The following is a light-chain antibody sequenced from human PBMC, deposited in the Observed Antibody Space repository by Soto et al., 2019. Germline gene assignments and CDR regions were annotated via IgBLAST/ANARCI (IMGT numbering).Light chain of an antibody. CDR2: DVR. Sequence: QSVLTQPASVSGSPGQSITISCTGTSSDVGGYNYISWYQQHPGKAPKFIIYDVRNRPSGVFNRFSGSRSGNTASLTISGLQAEDEADYYCSSYTSSNTVIFGGGTKLTVL. V-gene: IGLV2-14*03. CDR1: SSDVGGYNY. J-gene: IGLJ2*01. CDR3: SSYTSSNTVI.